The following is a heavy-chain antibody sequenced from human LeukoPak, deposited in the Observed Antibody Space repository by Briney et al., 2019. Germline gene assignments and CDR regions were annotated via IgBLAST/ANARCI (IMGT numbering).Heavy chain of an antibody. D-gene: IGHD3-22*01. Sequence: GGSLRLSCAASGFTFSSYSMNWVRQAPGKGLEWVSYISSSSSTIYYADSVKGRFTISRDNAKNSLYLQMNSLRDEDTAVYYCARDWYDSSRSFCRFDYKGQGPPVTVSS. CDR2: ISSSSSTI. V-gene: IGHV3-48*02. CDR3: ARDWYDSSRSFCRFDY. CDR1: GFTFSSYS. J-gene: IGHJ4*02.